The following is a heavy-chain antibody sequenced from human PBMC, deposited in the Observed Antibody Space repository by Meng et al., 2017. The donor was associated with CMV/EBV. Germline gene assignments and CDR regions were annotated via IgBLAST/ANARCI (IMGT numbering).Heavy chain of an antibody. Sequence: GGSLRLSCAASGFTFSSYSMNWVRQAPGKGLEWVSSISSSSSYIYYADSVKGRFTISRDNAKNSLYPQMNSLRAEDTAVYYCARDHADYYDSSGFDYWGQGTLVTVSS. CDR1: GFTFSSYS. J-gene: IGHJ4*02. CDR2: ISSSSSYI. CDR3: ARDHADYYDSSGFDY. D-gene: IGHD3-22*01. V-gene: IGHV3-21*01.